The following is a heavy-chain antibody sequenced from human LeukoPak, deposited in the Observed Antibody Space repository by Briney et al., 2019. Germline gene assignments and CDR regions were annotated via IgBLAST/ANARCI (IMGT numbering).Heavy chain of an antibody. J-gene: IGHJ3*02. Sequence: SVKVSCKASGFTFTTSAVQWVRQTRGQRLEWIGRIVVGSGNTDHAQKFQGRLTITRDISTSTAYMELSSLTSDDTAVYYCAAVPNANAWYWDDAFDIWGQGTMVTVSS. D-gene: IGHD2-8*02. CDR2: IVVGSGNT. CDR3: AAVPNANAWYWDDAFDI. CDR1: GFTFTTSA. V-gene: IGHV1-58*01.